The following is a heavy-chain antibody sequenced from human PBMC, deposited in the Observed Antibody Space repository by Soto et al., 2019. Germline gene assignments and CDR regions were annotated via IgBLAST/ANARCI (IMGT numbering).Heavy chain of an antibody. V-gene: IGHV4-61*01. CDR3: ARDRREPPDY. Sequence: SETLSLTCTVSGGSVSSGSCYWSWIRQPPGKGLEWIGYIYYSGSTNYNPSLKSRVTISVDTSKNQFSLKLSSVTAADTAVYYCARDRREPPDYWCPGTRVTVSS. CDR2: IYYSGST. CDR1: GGSVSSGSCY. J-gene: IGHJ4*02.